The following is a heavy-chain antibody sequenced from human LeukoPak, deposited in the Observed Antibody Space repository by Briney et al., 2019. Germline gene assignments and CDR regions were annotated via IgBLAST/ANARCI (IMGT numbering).Heavy chain of an antibody. CDR3: TRPWCTNGVCYWWAFDY. CDR1: GFTFSGSA. J-gene: IGHJ4*02. V-gene: IGHV3-73*01. Sequence: PGGSLRLSCAASGFTFSGSAMHWVRQASGKGLEWVGRIRSKANSYATAYAASVKGRFTISRDDSRNTAYLQMNSLKTEDTAVYYCTRPWCTNGVCYWWAFDYWGQGTLVTVSS. CDR2: IRSKANSYAT. D-gene: IGHD2-8*01.